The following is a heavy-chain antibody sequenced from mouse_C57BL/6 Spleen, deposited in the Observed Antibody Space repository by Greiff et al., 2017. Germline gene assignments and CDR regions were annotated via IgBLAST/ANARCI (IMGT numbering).Heavy chain of an antibody. J-gene: IGHJ2*01. CDR3: ARGGYGSSHYFDY. D-gene: IGHD1-1*01. CDR2: IYPSDSET. V-gene: IGHV1-61*01. CDR1: GYTFTSYW. Sequence: VQLQQPGAELVRPGSSVKLSCKASGYTFTSYWMDWVKQRPGQGLEWIGNIYPSDSETHYNQKFKDKATLTVDKSSSTAYMPLSSLTSEDSAVYYCARGGYGSSHYFDYWGQGTTLTVSS.